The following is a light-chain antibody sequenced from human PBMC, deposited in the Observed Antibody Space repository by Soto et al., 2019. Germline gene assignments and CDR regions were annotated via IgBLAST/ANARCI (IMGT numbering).Light chain of an antibody. CDR2: DAS. V-gene: IGKV3-11*01. J-gene: IGKJ5*01. CDR1: QSVSSN. Sequence: EIVLTQSPATLSLSPGERATLSCRASQSVSSNLAWYQQKPGQAPRLLIYDASNRATGIPARFSGSGSWTDFTLTISRLEPEDFAVYYCQRGDTFGQGTRLEIK. CDR3: QRGDT.